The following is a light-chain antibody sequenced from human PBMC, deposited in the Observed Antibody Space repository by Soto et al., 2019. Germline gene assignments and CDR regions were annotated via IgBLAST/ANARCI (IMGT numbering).Light chain of an antibody. CDR2: EVS. Sequence: QSALTQPASVSGSPGQSITISYTGASSDIGSYNLVSWYQQHPGKAPKLMIYEVSKRPSGVSNRFSGSKSGNTASLTISGLQAEDEADYYCCSYAGSSIVIFGGGTKLTVL. V-gene: IGLV2-23*02. J-gene: IGLJ2*01. CDR1: SSDIGSYNL. CDR3: CSYAGSSIVI.